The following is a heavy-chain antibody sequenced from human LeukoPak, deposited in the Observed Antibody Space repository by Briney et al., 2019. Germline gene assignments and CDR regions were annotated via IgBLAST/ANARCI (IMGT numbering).Heavy chain of an antibody. CDR2: ISSSGSTI. CDR1: EFTFSTYS. V-gene: IGHV3-48*01. CDR3: AREYYDFWSGYYTYYYYYYMDV. D-gene: IGHD3-3*01. Sequence: GGSLRLSCAASEFTFSTYSMNWVRQAPGKGLEWVSYISSSGSTIYYADSVKGRFTISRDNSKNTLYLQMNSLRAEDTAVYYCAREYYDFWSGYYTYYYYYYMDVWGKGTTVTVSS. J-gene: IGHJ6*03.